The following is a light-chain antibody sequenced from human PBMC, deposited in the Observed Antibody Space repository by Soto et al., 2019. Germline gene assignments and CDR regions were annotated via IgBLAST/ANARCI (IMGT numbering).Light chain of an antibody. J-gene: IGKJ1*01. CDR1: QGISSA. Sequence: AIQLTQSPSSLSASVGDRVTITSRASQGISSALAWYQQKPGKAPKLLIHDATSLESGVPSRFSGSGSGTEFTLTISSLQPDDFATYYCQQYSSYWTFAQGTKVDIK. CDR3: QQYSSYWT. CDR2: DAT. V-gene: IGKV1-13*02.